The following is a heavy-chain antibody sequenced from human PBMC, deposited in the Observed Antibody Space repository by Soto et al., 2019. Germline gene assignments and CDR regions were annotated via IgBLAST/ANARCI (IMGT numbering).Heavy chain of an antibody. V-gene: IGHV1-18*01. CDR2: ISAYNGNT. CDR1: GYTFTRYG. D-gene: IGHD3-10*01. CDR3: ASGEDVLLFDY. J-gene: IGHJ4*02. Sequence: QVQLVQSGDEVKRPGASVKDSCKASGYTFTRYGISWMRQAPGQKLEWMGWISAYNGNTIYAQKLQGRVTMTTDTSTSTGYMELRSLRSDDTAVYYCASGEDVLLFDYWGQGTLVTVSS.